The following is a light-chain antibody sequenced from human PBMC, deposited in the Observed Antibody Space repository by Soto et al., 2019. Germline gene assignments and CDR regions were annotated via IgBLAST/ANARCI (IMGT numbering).Light chain of an antibody. CDR1: SSNIGTNT. V-gene: IGLV1-44*01. Sequence: QSVLTQPHSASGTPGQRVTISCSGSSSNIGTNTVNWYQQLPGSAPKLLMFVNSQRPSGVPARFSGSKSGTSASLAISGLQSEDEADYYCAAWDDSLNGLVFGAGTKVTVL. J-gene: IGLJ1*01. CDR2: VNS. CDR3: AAWDDSLNGLV.